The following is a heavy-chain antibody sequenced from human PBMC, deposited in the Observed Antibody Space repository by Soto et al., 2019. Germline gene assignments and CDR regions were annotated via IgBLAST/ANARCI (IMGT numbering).Heavy chain of an antibody. J-gene: IGHJ4*02. D-gene: IGHD1-26*01. CDR1: GGSMRGYY. Sequence: PSETLSLTCSVSGGSMRGYYWTWIRQPPGKGLEWIGYIYGSESTNYNPSLKSRLTISLDTSKKQFSLNLHSVTAADTAVYYCARGGSYQTGPRLFDYWGQGTLVTVSS. V-gene: IGHV4-59*01. CDR3: ARGGSYQTGPRLFDY. CDR2: IYGSEST.